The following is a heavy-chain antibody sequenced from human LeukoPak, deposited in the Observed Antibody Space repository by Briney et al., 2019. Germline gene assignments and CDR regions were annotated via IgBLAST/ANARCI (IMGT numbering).Heavy chain of an antibody. D-gene: IGHD5-18*01. CDR3: ARRLARGYPIHYYYYMDV. J-gene: IGHJ6*03. V-gene: IGHV4-34*01. CDR1: GGSFSGYY. Sequence: SETLSLTCAVYGGSFSGYYWSWIRQPPGKGLEWIGEINHSGSTNYNPSLKSRVTISVDTSKNQFSLKLSSVTAADTAVYYCARRLARGYPIHYYYYMDVWGKGTTVTISS. CDR2: INHSGST.